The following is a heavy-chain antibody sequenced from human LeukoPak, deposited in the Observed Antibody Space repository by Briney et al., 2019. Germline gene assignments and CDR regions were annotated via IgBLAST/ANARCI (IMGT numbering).Heavy chain of an antibody. CDR3: ARQTGSGLFILP. CDR2: IYYNGGT. Sequence: SETLSLTCTVSGYSISDYTWSWIRQPPGKGLEWIGYIYYNGGTNYNPSLKSRVTISLDTSMNQFSLRLTSVTAADTAVYFCARQTGSGLFILPGGQGTLVTVSS. J-gene: IGHJ4*02. V-gene: IGHV4-59*08. CDR1: GYSISDYT. D-gene: IGHD3/OR15-3a*01.